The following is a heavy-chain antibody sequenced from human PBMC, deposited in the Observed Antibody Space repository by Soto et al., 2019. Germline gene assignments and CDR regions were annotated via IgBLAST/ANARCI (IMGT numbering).Heavy chain of an antibody. J-gene: IGHJ4*02. V-gene: IGHV3-23*01. Sequence: EVQLLESGGGFVQPGGSLRLSCAASGFTFSNYAMSWVRQTPGKGLEWVSTISDSGGNTNYADSVKGRFTISRDNSKNTLHLQLNILRAEDTAIYYYARHPGGSYDYWGEGTLVNVFS. CDR2: ISDSGGNT. CDR3: ARHPGGSYDY. CDR1: GFTFSNYA. D-gene: IGHD1-26*01.